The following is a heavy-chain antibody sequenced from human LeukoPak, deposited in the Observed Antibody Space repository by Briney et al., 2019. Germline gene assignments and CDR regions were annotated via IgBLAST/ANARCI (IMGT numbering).Heavy chain of an antibody. CDR3: ARHLGRTVAGRYYYYYGMDV. CDR2: INNSGST. CDR1: GGSFSGYY. J-gene: IGHJ6*04. V-gene: IGHV4-34*01. Sequence: SETLSLTCAVYGGSFSGYYWSWIRQPPGKGLEWIGEINNSGSTNYNPSLKSRVTISVDTSKNQFSLKLSSVTAADTAVYYCARHLGRTVAGRYYYYYGMDVWGKGTTVTVSS. D-gene: IGHD6-19*01.